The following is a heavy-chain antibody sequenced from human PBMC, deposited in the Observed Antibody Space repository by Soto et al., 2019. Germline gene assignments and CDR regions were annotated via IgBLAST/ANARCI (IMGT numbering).Heavy chain of an antibody. D-gene: IGHD6-25*01. CDR1: GGSLSSYY. Sequence: SETLSLTCTVSGGSLSSYYWAWIRQSPGKGLEWIGYVYFSGNTNYNPSLKSRVTISIDTSKNQFSLRLASVTAADTAFYYCGSVRPSGYVLSWGQGTLVTVS. J-gene: IGHJ5*02. CDR2: VYFSGNT. CDR3: GSVRPSGYVLS. V-gene: IGHV4-59*13.